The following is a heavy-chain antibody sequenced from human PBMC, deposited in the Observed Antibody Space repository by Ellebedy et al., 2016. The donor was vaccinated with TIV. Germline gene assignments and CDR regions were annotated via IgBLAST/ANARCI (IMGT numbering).Heavy chain of an antibody. J-gene: IGHJ4*02. CDR2: FYNSVNT. CDR1: GGSIRSYY. V-gene: IGHV4-59*08. D-gene: IGHD3-10*01. CDR3: ARFFESGSTGDY. Sequence: MPSETLSPTCTVSGGSIRSYYWSWIRQPPGKGLEWTGYFYNSVNTIYNPSLKSRVSMSVDTSKNQVSLKLRSVTAEDTAVYYCARFFESGSTGDYWGQGTLVTVSS.